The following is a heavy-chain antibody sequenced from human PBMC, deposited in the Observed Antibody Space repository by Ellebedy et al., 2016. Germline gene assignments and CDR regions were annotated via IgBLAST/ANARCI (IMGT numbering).Heavy chain of an antibody. D-gene: IGHD6-19*01. J-gene: IGHJ3*01. CDR3: VRGRGSGRYGDAFDV. V-gene: IGHV3-30-3*01. Sequence: GGSLRLSCAASGFTFTTCAIHWVRQAPGKGLEWVVVISSDGSNKYYADSVKGRFTISRDNAKNTLYLQMNSLRAEDTAVYYCVRGRGSGRYGDAFDVWGQGTMVTVPS. CDR1: GFTFTTCA. CDR2: ISSDGSNK.